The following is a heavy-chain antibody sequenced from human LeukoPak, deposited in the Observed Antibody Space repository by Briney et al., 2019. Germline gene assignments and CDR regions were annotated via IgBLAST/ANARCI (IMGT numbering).Heavy chain of an antibody. J-gene: IGHJ5*02. CDR2: ISGSGVST. Sequence: GGSLRLSCAASGFTFSSYAMSWVRQAPGKGLEWVSAISGSGVSTYYADSVKGRFTISRDNSKSTLFLQMNSLRTEDTAVYYCAKGDKQLLFNRSKGGFDPWGQGTLVTVSS. V-gene: IGHV3-23*01. D-gene: IGHD2-2*01. CDR3: AKGDKQLLFNRSKGGFDP. CDR1: GFTFSSYA.